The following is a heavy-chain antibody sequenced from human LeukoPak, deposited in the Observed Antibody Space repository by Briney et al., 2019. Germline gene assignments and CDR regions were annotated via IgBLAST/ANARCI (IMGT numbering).Heavy chain of an antibody. CDR3: ARDLEVKYSSSFPYYYYYMDV. J-gene: IGHJ6*03. V-gene: IGHV4-61*02. CDR2: IYTSGST. Sequence: PSETLSLTCTVSGGSISSGSYYWSWIRQPAGKGLEWIGRIYTSGSTNYNPSLKSRVTISVDTSKNQFSLKLSSVTAADTAVYYCARDLEVKYSSSFPYYYYYMDVWGKGTTVTVSS. CDR1: GGSISSGSYY. D-gene: IGHD6-6*01.